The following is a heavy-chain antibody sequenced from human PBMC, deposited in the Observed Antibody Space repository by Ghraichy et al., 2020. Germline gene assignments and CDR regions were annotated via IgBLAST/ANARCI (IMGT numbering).Heavy chain of an antibody. V-gene: IGHV4-59*01. Sequence: SETLSLTCTVSGGSISTYYWSWIRQPPGKGLEWIGYIYYSGSTNYNPSLKSRVTISVDTSKNQFSLKLSSVTAADTAVYYCARSDRYYYGTGVWGQGTTVTVSS. J-gene: IGHJ6*02. CDR1: GGSISTYY. CDR2: IYYSGST. CDR3: ARSDRYYYGTGV.